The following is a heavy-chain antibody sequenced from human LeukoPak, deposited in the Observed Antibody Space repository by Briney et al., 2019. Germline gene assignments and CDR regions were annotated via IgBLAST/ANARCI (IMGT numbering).Heavy chain of an antibody. V-gene: IGHV1-46*01. J-gene: IGHJ6*03. D-gene: IGHD6-13*01. CDR2: INPSGGST. CDR1: GYTFTSYY. Sequence: ASVKVSCKASGYTFTSYYMHWVRQAPGQGLEWMGIINPSGGSTTYAQKFQGRVTMTRDTSTSTVYMELSSLTSEDTAAYYCARADRYSSSLFGYYYYYMDVWGKGTTVTISS. CDR3: ARADRYSSSLFGYYYYYMDV.